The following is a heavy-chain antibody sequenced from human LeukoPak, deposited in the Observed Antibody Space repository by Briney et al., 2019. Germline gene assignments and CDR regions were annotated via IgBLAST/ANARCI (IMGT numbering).Heavy chain of an antibody. Sequence: KPSETLSHTCTTSGGSSTNYYWSWIRQPAGKGLEWIGRIHTGGATTYNPSLESRVTMSVDTSKNLVSLKMSSLTAADTAIYYCARGGAPEYWGQGTLVTVYS. CDR3: ARGGAPEY. V-gene: IGHV4-4*07. CDR1: GGSSTNYY. J-gene: IGHJ4*02. CDR2: IHTGGAT.